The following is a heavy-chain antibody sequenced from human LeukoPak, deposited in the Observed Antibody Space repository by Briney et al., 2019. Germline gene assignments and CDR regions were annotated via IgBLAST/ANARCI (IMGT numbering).Heavy chain of an antibody. CDR2: IYYSGTT. Sequence: PSETLSLTCTVSGGSISSYYWSWIRQPPGKGLEWIGSIYYSGTTHYNPSLESRVTISVDTSKNQFSLKLASVTAADTAIYYCAKGAGGFSYYNWFDPWGQGILVTVSS. J-gene: IGHJ5*02. CDR1: GGSISSYY. V-gene: IGHV4-39*07. D-gene: IGHD5-18*01. CDR3: AKGAGGFSYYNWFDP.